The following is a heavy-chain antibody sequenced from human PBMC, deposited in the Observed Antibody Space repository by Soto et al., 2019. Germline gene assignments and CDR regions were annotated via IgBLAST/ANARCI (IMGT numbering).Heavy chain of an antibody. CDR1: GFNFSNYA. CDR2: VSATGGST. D-gene: IGHD5-12*01. J-gene: IGHJ6*02. CDR3: AKAVSGGRGYMYYYCGRDV. Sequence: EVQLLESGGGLIQPGGSLRLSCAASGFNFSNYAMTWVRQAPGRGLEWVSAVSATGGSTYYADSVKGRFTISRDNSKNTLYLQVNSLRAEDTALYCCAKAVSGGRGYMYYYCGRDVWGHATTVPVSS. V-gene: IGHV3-23*01.